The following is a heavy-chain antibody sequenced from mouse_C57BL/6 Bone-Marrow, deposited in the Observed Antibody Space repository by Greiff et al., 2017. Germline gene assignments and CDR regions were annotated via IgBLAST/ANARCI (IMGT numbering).Heavy chain of an antibody. J-gene: IGHJ1*03. V-gene: IGHV1-82*01. CDR1: GYAFSSSW. CDR2: IYPGDGDT. D-gene: IGHD1-1*01. Sequence: LQESGPELVKPGASVKISCTASGYAFSSSWMNWVKQRPGKGLEWIGRIYPGDGDTNYNGKFKGKATLTADKSSSTAYRQLSSLTSEDSAVYFCAREGYYGSSPYWYFDVWGTGTTVTVSS. CDR3: AREGYYGSSPYWYFDV.